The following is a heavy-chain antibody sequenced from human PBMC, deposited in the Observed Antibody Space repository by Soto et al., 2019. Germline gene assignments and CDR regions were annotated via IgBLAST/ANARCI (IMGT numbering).Heavy chain of an antibody. V-gene: IGHV1-3*01. Sequence: QVQLAQSGTEVKKPGASVKVSCKASGYTFTNYAIHWVRQAPGQRLEWLGWINAGNGNTKYSQKFQGRVTITSDTSAYTAYLQLSSLRSEDTAVYYCARDLVPIYSSGWYGNFDYWGQGTLVTVSS. J-gene: IGHJ4*02. CDR3: ARDLVPIYSSGWYGNFDY. CDR1: GYTFTNYA. D-gene: IGHD6-19*01. CDR2: INAGNGNT.